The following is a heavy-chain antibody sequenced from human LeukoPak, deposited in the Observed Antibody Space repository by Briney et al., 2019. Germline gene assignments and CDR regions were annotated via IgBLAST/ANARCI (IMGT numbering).Heavy chain of an antibody. J-gene: IGHJ4*02. CDR1: GGSISSSSYY. CDR3: ASHSSGWYFDY. Sequence: SETLSLTCTVSGGSISSSSYYWGWIRQPPGKGLGWIGSIYYSGSTYYNPSLKSRVTISVDTSKNQFSLKLSSVTAADTAVYYCASHSSGWYFDYWGQGTLVTVSS. CDR2: IYYSGST. V-gene: IGHV4-39*01. D-gene: IGHD6-19*01.